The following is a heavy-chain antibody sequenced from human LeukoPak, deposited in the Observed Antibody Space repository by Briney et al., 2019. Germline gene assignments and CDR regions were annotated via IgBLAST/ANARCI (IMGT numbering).Heavy chain of an antibody. Sequence: GESLKISCQGSGYLFTSYWIGWVRQMPGKGLEWMGLIYPGNSEAKYSPSFQGQVTISADNSVNTAYVQWSSLKASATAIYYCARHGATGPSDWGQGTLVTVSS. CDR2: IYPGNSEA. J-gene: IGHJ4*02. V-gene: IGHV5-51*01. CDR3: ARHGATGPSD. CDR1: GYLFTSYW.